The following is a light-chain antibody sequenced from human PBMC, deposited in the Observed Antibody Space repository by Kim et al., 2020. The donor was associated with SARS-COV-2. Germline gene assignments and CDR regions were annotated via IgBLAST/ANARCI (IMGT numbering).Light chain of an antibody. CDR2: DVS. CDR1: QSISGY. V-gene: IGKV3-11*01. J-gene: IGKJ4*01. Sequence: EIVLTQSPATLSLSPGERATLSCRASQSISGYLAWFQQKPGQAPRLLIYDVSNMATGIPARFSGGGSGTDFTLTISSLEPEDFALYYCQQHSSSPLTFGGGTKVDIK. CDR3: QQHSSSPLT.